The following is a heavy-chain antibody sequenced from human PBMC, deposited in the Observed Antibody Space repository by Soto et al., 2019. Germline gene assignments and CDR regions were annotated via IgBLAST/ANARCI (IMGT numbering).Heavy chain of an antibody. CDR3: AGEPRGGAYDMDV. CDR1: RLTFSTYD. J-gene: IGHJ6*02. D-gene: IGHD3-16*01. Sequence: QVQLVESGGGVVQPGTSLRLSCAASRLTFSTYDMHWVRQAPGKGLEWVALTWSDASREFYADSVKGRFSISRDNSKYTLFLQMNGLRVEDTAVYYCAGEPRGGAYDMDVWGQGTTVTVSS. V-gene: IGHV3-33*01. CDR2: TWSDASRE.